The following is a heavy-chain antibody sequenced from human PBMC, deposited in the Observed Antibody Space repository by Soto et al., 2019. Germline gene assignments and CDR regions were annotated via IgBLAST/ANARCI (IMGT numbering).Heavy chain of an antibody. CDR2: IHGGGSA. CDR3: AGRLTTAASLDY. CDR1: GLSVSNNH. Sequence: GGSLRLSCAASGLSVSNNHMTWVRQAPGKGLEWVSLIHGGGSAYYADSVKGRFTISRDNSKNTLYLQMDSLRAEDTAIYYCAGRLTTAASLDYWGPGTPVTVSS. J-gene: IGHJ4*02. V-gene: IGHV3-53*01. D-gene: IGHD1-1*01.